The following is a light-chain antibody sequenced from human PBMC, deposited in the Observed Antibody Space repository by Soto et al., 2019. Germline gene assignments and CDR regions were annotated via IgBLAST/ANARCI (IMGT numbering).Light chain of an antibody. CDR3: SSYTSSSIWL. J-gene: IGLJ2*01. CDR2: EVS. Sequence: QSVLTQPASVSGSPGQSVTISCTGTSSDVGSYNRVSWYQQPPGTAPKLMIYEVSNRPSGVPDRFSGSKSGNTASLTISGLQAEDEAAYYCSSYTSSSIWLFGGGTQLTVL. V-gene: IGLV2-18*02. CDR1: SSDVGSYNR.